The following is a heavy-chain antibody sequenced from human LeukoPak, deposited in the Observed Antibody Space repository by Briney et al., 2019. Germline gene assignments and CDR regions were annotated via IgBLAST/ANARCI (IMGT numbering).Heavy chain of an antibody. CDR2: INHSGST. V-gene: IGHV4-34*03. J-gene: IGHJ4*02. CDR1: GGSFSGYY. D-gene: IGHD3-10*01. Sequence: SETLSLTCAVYGGSFSGYYWSWIRQPPGKGLEWIGEINHSGSTNYNPSLKSRVTISVDTSKNQFSLKLSSVTAADTAVYYCRGSYGSGRKRFDYWGQGTLVTVSS. CDR3: RGSYGSGRKRFDY.